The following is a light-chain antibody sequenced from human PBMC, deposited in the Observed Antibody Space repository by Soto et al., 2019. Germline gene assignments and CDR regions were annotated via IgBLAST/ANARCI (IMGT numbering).Light chain of an antibody. CDR2: GAS. Sequence: EIVMTQSPATLSVSPGERATLSCRSSQSVSSKLAWYQQKPGQAPRLLIYGASTRATGIPARFSGSGSGTEFTLTISSLQSGDFAVYYCQQYNNWPPWTFGQGTKVDIK. CDR3: QQYNNWPPWT. V-gene: IGKV3-15*01. CDR1: QSVSSK. J-gene: IGKJ1*01.